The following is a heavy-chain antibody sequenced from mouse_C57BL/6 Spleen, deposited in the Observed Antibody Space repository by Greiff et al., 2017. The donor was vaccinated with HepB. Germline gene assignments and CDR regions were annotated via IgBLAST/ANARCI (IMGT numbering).Heavy chain of an antibody. D-gene: IGHD1-1*01. J-gene: IGHJ2*01. CDR3: ASYYGSSYGIFDY. CDR2: ISYDGSN. CDR1: GYSITSGYY. V-gene: IGHV3-6*01. Sequence: EVKLVESGPGLVKPSQSLSLTCSVTGYSITSGYYWNWIRQFPGNKLEWMGYISYDGSNNYNPSLKNRISITRDTSKNQFFLKLNSVTTEDTATYYCASYYGSSYGIFDYWGQGTTLTVSS.